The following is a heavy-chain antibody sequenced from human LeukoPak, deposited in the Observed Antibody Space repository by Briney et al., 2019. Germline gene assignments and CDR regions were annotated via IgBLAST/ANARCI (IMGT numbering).Heavy chain of an antibody. V-gene: IGHV3-49*04. CDR3: TRVRLYCSSTSCYRNWYFDL. Sequence: GGSLRLSCTASGFTFGDYAMSWVRQAPGKGLEWVGFIRSKAYGGTTEYAASVKGRFTISRDDSKSIAYLQMNSLKTEDTAVYYCTRVRLYCSSTSCYRNWYFDLWGRGTLVTVSS. CDR1: GFTFGDYA. CDR2: IRSKAYGGTT. D-gene: IGHD2-2*02. J-gene: IGHJ2*01.